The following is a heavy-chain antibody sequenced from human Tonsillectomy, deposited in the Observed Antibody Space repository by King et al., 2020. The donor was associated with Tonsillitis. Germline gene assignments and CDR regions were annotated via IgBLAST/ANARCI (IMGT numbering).Heavy chain of an antibody. V-gene: IGHV3-74*01. Sequence: VQLVESGGGLVQPGGSLRLSCAASGFTFSRYWMHWVRQAPGKGLVWVSRINIGGSGTNYADSVKGRFTISRDNAKNTLYLQMNSLRAEDTAVYSCARGSQGFDYWGQGTQVTVSS. J-gene: IGHJ4*02. CDR1: GFTFSRYW. CDR3: ARGSQGFDY. CDR2: INIGGSGT.